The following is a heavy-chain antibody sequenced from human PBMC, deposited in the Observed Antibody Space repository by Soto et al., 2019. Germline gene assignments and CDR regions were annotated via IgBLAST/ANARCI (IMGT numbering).Heavy chain of an antibody. V-gene: IGHV4-59*01. J-gene: IGHJ4*02. CDR3: ASLKFIEESFDY. CDR2: ISNSGNT. Sequence: PSETLSLTCTVSGGSISSNYWSWIRQPPGKGLEWIGYISNSGNTKYNSSLKSRVTISADTSKNQFSLKLSSVTAADTAVYYCASLKFIEESFDYWGQGTLVTVSS. D-gene: IGHD3-16*02. CDR1: GGSISSNY.